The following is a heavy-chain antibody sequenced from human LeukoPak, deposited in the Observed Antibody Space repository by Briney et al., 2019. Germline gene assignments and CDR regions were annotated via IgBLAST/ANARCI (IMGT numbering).Heavy chain of an antibody. CDR1: GFTFSSYG. Sequence: GGSLRHSCAATGFTFSSYGMHWVRQAPGKGLEWVAVIWFDGSNKYYADSVKGRFTISRDNSKNTLYLQMNSLSAEDTAVYYCARGKEQQLYAFDIWGQGTMVTVSS. V-gene: IGHV3-33*01. J-gene: IGHJ3*02. CDR3: ARGKEQQLYAFDI. CDR2: IWFDGSNK. D-gene: IGHD6-13*01.